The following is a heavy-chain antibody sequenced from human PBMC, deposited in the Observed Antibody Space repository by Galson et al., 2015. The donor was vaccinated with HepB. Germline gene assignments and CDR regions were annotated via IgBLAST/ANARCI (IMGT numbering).Heavy chain of an antibody. Sequence: SLRLSCAVSRFIFSNYKMNWVRQPPGKGLEWVSSISSNGDYTYYADSVRGRFTISRDNAKNSVYLQMSSLRVEDTALYYCARDWGIPVAGTWWFDPWGQGTLVTVSS. CDR2: ISSNGDYT. D-gene: IGHD6-19*01. J-gene: IGHJ5*02. CDR1: RFIFSNYK. V-gene: IGHV3-21*01. CDR3: ARDWGIPVAGTWWFDP.